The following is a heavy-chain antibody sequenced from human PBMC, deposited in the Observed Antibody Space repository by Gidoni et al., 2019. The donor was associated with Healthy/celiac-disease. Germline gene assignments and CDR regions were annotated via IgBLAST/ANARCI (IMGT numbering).Heavy chain of an antibody. V-gene: IGHV3-30*01. CDR1: GFTFSSYA. CDR2: ISYDGSNK. J-gene: IGHJ6*02. CDR3: ARELVPGGWYNHYYYGMDV. D-gene: IGHD6-19*01. Sequence: QVQLVESGGGVVQPGRSLRLSCAASGFTFSSYAMHWVRQAPGKGLELVAVISYDGSNKYYADYVKGRFTISRDNSKNTLYLQMNSLRAEETAVYYCARELVPGGWYNHYYYGMDVWGQGTTVTVSS.